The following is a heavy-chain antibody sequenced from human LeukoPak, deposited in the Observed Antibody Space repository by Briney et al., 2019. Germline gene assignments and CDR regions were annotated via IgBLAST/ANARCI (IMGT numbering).Heavy chain of an antibody. V-gene: IGHV4-34*01. CDR1: GDSFSGFY. CDR3: ARGPLGYCSSSSCHGPDY. CDR2: INHSGST. J-gene: IGHJ4*02. D-gene: IGHD2-2*01. Sequence: PSETLSLTCAVYGDSFSGFYWGWIRQPPGKGLEWIGEINHSGSTNYNPSLKSRVTMSADTSKNQFSLRLSSVTAADTAVYYCARGPLGYCSSSSCHGPDYWGQGTLVTVSS.